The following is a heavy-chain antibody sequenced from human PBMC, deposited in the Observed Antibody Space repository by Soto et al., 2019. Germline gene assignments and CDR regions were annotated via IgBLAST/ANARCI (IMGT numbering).Heavy chain of an antibody. CDR1: GFTFSSYA. V-gene: IGHV3-23*01. CDR3: AKPGRYCSGGSCYEGLDY. D-gene: IGHD2-15*01. Sequence: PGGSLRLSCAASGFTFSSYAMTWVRQAPGKGLEWVSAITGSGASTYYADTVKGRFSISRDNSKNTLYLQMNNMRAEDTAVYYCAKPGRYCSGGSCYEGLDYWGQGT. CDR2: ITGSGAST. J-gene: IGHJ4*02.